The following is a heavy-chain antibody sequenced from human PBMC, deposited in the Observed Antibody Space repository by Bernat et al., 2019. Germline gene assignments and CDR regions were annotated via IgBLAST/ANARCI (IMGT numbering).Heavy chain of an antibody. Sequence: EVQLVESGGGLAKPGGSLGLSCAASGFSFSSYSLNWVRQAPGKGLEWVSSISSSSSYIYYVDSVRGRFTVSRDNAKNSLYLQMNSLRAEDTAVYYCARGAVTTQRDDALDIWGQGTMVTVSS. V-gene: IGHV3-21*01. J-gene: IGHJ3*02. CDR2: ISSSSSYI. D-gene: IGHD4-17*01. CDR3: ARGAVTTQRDDALDI. CDR1: GFSFSSYS.